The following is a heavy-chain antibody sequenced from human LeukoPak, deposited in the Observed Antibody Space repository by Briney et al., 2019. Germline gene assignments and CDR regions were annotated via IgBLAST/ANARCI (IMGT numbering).Heavy chain of an antibody. CDR3: AKGWMGDYYYGMDV. V-gene: IGHV3-43*02. Sequence: GGSLRLSCAASGFTFNTFGMHWVRQAPGKGLEWVSLISGDGGSTYYADSVKGRFTISRDNSKNSLYLQMNSLRTEDTALYYCAKGWMGDYYYGMDVWGQGTTVTVSS. D-gene: IGHD3-16*01. J-gene: IGHJ6*02. CDR2: ISGDGGST. CDR1: GFTFNTFG.